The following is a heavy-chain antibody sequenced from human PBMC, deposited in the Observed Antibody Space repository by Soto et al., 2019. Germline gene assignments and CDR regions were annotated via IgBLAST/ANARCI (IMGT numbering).Heavy chain of an antibody. Sequence: PWGPLRVSWRVAGCTFTSYGGGWVRQMPGEGLEWMGVIYPSDSDIRYSPSFQGKVTISADKSITTAYLQWSSLKAADTAMYYCVRRGTSSGRFLDNRGQGTLVTGPS. J-gene: IGHJ4*02. CDR1: GCTFTSYG. CDR3: VRRGTSSGRFLDN. D-gene: IGHD2-15*01. CDR2: IYPSDSDI. V-gene: IGHV5-51*01.